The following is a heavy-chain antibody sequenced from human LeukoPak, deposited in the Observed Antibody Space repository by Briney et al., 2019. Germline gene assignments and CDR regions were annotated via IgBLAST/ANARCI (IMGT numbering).Heavy chain of an antibody. V-gene: IGHV4-30-2*01. CDR1: GGSISSGGYY. J-gene: IGHJ4*02. D-gene: IGHD2-2*01. CDR2: IYHSGST. Sequence: SETLSLTCTVSGGSISSGGYYWGWIRQPPGKGLEWIGYIYHSGSTYYNPSLKSRVTISVDRSKNQFSLNLSSVTAADTAVYYCARSGGYRSSTSCRLLDYWGQGTLVTVSS. CDR3: ARSGGYRSSTSCRLLDY.